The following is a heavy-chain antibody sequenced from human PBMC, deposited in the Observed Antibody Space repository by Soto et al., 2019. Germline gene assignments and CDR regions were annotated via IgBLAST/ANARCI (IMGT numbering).Heavy chain of an antibody. CDR1: GFTFSSYA. CDR2: ISGSGGST. CDR3: AKGYSSSWYGPIYYFDY. D-gene: IGHD6-13*01. J-gene: IGHJ4*02. Sequence: GGSLRLSCAASGFTFSSYAMSWVRQAPGKGLEWVSAISGSGGSTYYADSVKGRFTISRDNSKNTLYLQMNSLRAEDTAVYYCAKGYSSSWYGPIYYFDYWGQGTLVTVSS. V-gene: IGHV3-23*01.